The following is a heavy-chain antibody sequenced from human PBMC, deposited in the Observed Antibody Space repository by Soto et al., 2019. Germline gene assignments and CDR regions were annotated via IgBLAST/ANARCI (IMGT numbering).Heavy chain of an antibody. J-gene: IGHJ4*02. Sequence: GGSLRLSCAASDFTLSNAWMSWVRQAPQKGLEWIGRIRSKSDGGTTDYAAPVKGRFTISRDDSKNMLYLQMNSLKTEDTAVYYCTTTRDPNDYWGQGTLVTVSS. CDR1: DFTLSNAW. CDR2: IRSKSDGGTT. CDR3: TTTRDPNDY. V-gene: IGHV3-15*01.